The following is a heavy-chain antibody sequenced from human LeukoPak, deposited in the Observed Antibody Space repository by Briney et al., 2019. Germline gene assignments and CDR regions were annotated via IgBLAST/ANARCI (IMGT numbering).Heavy chain of an antibody. V-gene: IGHV3-30*02. CDR3: AKADFDI. J-gene: IGHJ3*02. CDR2: IWYGGSNK. Sequence: PGGSLRLSCAASGFTFSSYSMNWVRQAPGKGLEWVAVIWYGGSNKYYADSVKGRFTISRDNSKNTLYLQMNSLRAEDTAVYYCAKADFDIWGQGTMVTVSS. CDR1: GFTFSSYS.